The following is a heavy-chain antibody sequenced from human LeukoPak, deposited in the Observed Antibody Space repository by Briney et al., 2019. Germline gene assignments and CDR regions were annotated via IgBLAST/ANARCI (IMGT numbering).Heavy chain of an antibody. V-gene: IGHV3-21*01. CDR1: GFTFSSYS. CDR2: ISSSSSYI. Sequence: KPGGSLRLSCAASGFTFSSYSMNWVRQAPGKGLEWVSSISSSSSYIYYADSVKGRFTISRDNAKNSLYLQMNSLRAEDTAVYYFAREPTVEKYYYYYLDVWGKGTTVTVSS. CDR3: AREPTVEKYYYYYLDV. J-gene: IGHJ6*03. D-gene: IGHD4-11*01.